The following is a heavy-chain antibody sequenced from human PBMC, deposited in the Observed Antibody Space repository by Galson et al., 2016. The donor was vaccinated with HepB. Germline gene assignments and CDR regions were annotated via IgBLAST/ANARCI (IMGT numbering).Heavy chain of an antibody. D-gene: IGHD4-17*01. CDR3: ARDLGVYGDYGMDV. V-gene: IGHV3-33*01. Sequence: SLRLSCAASGFTFSSHGMHWVRQAPGKGLEWVAVIWYDGGNKYYADSVKGRCTISRDNSKNTLYLQMNSLRAEDTAVYYCARDLGVYGDYGMDVWGQGTTVTVAS. CDR1: GFTFSSHG. J-gene: IGHJ6*02. CDR2: IWYDGGNK.